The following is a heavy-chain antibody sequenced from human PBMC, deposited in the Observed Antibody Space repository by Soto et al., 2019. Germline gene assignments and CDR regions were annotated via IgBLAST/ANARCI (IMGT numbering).Heavy chain of an antibody. CDR1: GYTFTSYG. J-gene: IGHJ6*02. CDR2: ISAYNGNT. V-gene: IGHV1-18*01. D-gene: IGHD6-19*01. CDR3: ARAAVAGLYYYYGMDV. Sequence: QVQLVQSGAEVKKPGASVKVSCKASGYTFTSYGISWVRQAPGQGLEWMGWISAYNGNTNYAQKLQGRVTMTTDTPTSTAYMEVRSLRSDDPAVYYCARAAVAGLYYYYGMDVWGQGTTVTVSS.